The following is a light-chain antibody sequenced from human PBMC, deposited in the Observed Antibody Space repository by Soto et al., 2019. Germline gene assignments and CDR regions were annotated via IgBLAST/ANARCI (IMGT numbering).Light chain of an antibody. J-gene: IGKJ1*01. CDR2: SAS. V-gene: IGKV1-39*01. CDR3: QQTYSLPRT. Sequence: VQMTQSPSSLSASVGDRVTIACRASQTVSKFVNWYQQKPGKVPDLLIYSASTLYSGVPSRFSGSGSGTEFTLTISNLHPEDFATYYCQQTYSLPRTFAQGTKVE. CDR1: QTVSKF.